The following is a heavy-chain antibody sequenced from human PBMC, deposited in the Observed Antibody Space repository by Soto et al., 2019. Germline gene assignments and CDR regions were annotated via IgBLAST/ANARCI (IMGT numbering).Heavy chain of an antibody. V-gene: IGHV1-18*04. CDR2: ISAYNGNT. J-gene: IGHJ6*02. Sequence: VASVKVSCKASGYTFTSYGISWVRQAPGQGLEWMGWISAYNGNTNYAQKLQGRVTMTTDPSTSTAYMELRSLRSDDTAVYYCARDPVSTASFPYYYYGMDVWGQGTTVTVSS. CDR3: ARDPVSTASFPYYYYGMDV. D-gene: IGHD4-4*01. CDR1: GYTFTSYG.